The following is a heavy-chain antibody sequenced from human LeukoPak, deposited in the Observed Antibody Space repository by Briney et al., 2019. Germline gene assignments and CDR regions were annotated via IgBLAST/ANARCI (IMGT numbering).Heavy chain of an antibody. J-gene: IGHJ3*02. CDR3: ASGNTGYDRDSFDI. Sequence: SQTLSLTCAVSGGSISSGVYSWLSVRQPPGEGLEWVGYIYHSGSTYYNPSLQSRVTISLDRSKTQFSLKLSSMTAADTAVYYCASGNTGYDRDSFDIWGQGTMVTVSS. D-gene: IGHD5-12*01. V-gene: IGHV4-30-2*01. CDR2: IYHSGST. CDR1: GGSISSGVYS.